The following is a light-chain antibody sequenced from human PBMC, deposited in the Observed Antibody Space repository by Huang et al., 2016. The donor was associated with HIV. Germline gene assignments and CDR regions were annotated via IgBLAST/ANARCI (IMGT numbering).Light chain of an antibody. CDR1: QNITKS. CDR2: TAS. J-gene: IGKJ1*01. CDR3: QQSFSVPRT. V-gene: IGKV1-39*01. Sequence: DIQMTQSPPSLSASVGDRVTFTCRANQNITKSLNWYQQKPWNAPKLLSYTASTLESGVPSRFSGGGSGSRFTLNITNLQPEDFATYYCQQSFSVPRTFG.